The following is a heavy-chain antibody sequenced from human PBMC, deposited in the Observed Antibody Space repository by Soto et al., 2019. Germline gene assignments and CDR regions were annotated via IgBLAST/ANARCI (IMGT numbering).Heavy chain of an antibody. CDR1: GYTFTSYG. J-gene: IGHJ4*02. V-gene: IGHV1-18*01. Sequence: QVQLVQSGAEVKKPGASVKVSCKASGYTFTSYGISWVRQAPGQGLEWMGWISAYNGNTNYAQKLQGRVTMTTDTSTSTAYMELRSLRSDDTDVYYCARDLHDYGAYGVGFNWYYWGQGTLVTVSS. CDR3: ARDLHDYGAYGVGFNWYY. CDR2: ISAYNGNT. D-gene: IGHD4-17*01.